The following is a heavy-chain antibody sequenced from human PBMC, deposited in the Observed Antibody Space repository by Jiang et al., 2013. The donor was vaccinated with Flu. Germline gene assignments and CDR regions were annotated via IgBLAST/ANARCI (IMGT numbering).Heavy chain of an antibody. CDR2: IWYDGSNK. CDR1: GFTFSTYG. V-gene: IGHV3-33*01. Sequence: QLLESGGGVVQPGRSLRLSCAASGFTFSTYGMHWVRHTPGKGLEWVAVIWYDGSNKYYADSVKGRFTISRDNSKNTLYLQMNSLRAEDTAVYYCARNYYDSSGYNYDAFDIWGQGIMVTVSS. D-gene: IGHD3-22*01. J-gene: IGHJ3*02. CDR3: ARNYYDSSGYNYDAFDI.